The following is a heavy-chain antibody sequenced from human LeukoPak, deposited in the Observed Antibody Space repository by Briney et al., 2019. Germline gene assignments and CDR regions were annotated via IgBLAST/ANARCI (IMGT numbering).Heavy chain of an antibody. CDR3: ARDQARNYYYMDV. CDR2: IYTSGGT. CDR1: GGSIGSYY. J-gene: IGHJ6*03. Sequence: SETLSLTCTVSGGSIGSYYWSWIRQPAGKGLEWIGRIYTSGGTNYNPSLKSRVTMSVDTSKNQFSLKLSSVTAADTAVYYCARDQARNYYYMDVWGKGTTVTVSS. V-gene: IGHV4-4*07. D-gene: IGHD5-12*01.